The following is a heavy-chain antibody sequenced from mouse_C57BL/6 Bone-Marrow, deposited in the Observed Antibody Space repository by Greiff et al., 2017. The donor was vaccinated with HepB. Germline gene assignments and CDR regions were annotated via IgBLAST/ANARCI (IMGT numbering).Heavy chain of an antibody. V-gene: IGHV1-78*01. J-gene: IGHJ1*03. CDR2: IYPRDGST. Sequence: VKLLESDAELVKPGASVKISCKVSGYTFTDHTIHWMKQRPEQGLEWIGYIYPRDGSTKYNEKFKGKAKLTADQSSSTAYMQHNSLTSEDSAVYYCARRGIYYCNNHVYWYFDVGGTGTTVTVSS. D-gene: IGHD2-1*01. CDR3: ARRGIYYCNNHVYWYFDV. CDR1: GYTFTDHT.